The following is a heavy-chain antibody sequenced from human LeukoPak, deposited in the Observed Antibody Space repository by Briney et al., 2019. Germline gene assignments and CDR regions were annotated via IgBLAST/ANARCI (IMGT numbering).Heavy chain of an antibody. CDR1: GGTFSTFA. Sequence: SVKVSCKASGGTFSTFALSWVRQAPGRGLDWMGGIIPILRTANYAQKFQGRVTITADESTSTAYMELSSLRSEDTALYYCATSPTGDSPGYWGQGTPVTVSS. V-gene: IGHV1-69*13. CDR3: ATSPTGDSPGY. J-gene: IGHJ4*02. CDR2: IIPILRTA. D-gene: IGHD2-21*02.